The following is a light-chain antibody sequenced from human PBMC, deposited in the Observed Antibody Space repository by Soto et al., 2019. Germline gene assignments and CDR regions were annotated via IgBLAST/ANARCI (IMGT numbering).Light chain of an antibody. J-gene: IGKJ1*01. Sequence: DIQITQSPSTVSASGRDRVTITCRASQSISSWLSWYQQKPGKAPKLLIYDASSLERGVPSKFSGSGSGTEFTLTISNLQPDDFATYYCQQYSSYWTFGQGTKVDIK. CDR3: QQYSSYWT. V-gene: IGKV1-5*01. CDR2: DAS. CDR1: QSISSW.